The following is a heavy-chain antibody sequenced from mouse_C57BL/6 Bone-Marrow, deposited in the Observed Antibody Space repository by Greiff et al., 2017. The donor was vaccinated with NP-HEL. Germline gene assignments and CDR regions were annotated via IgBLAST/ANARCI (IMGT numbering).Heavy chain of an antibody. J-gene: IGHJ1*03. CDR3: ARNYYGSSHWYFDV. V-gene: IGHV1-69*01. D-gene: IGHD1-1*01. Sequence: QVQLQQPGAELVMPGASVKLSCKASGYTFTSYWMHWVKQRPGQGLEWIGEIDPSDSYTNYNQKFKGKSTLTVDKSSSTDYMQLSSLTSEDSAVYYCARNYYGSSHWYFDVWGTGTTVTVSS. CDR2: IDPSDSYT. CDR1: GYTFTSYW.